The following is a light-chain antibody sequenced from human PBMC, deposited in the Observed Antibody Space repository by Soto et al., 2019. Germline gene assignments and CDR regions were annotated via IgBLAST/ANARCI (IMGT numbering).Light chain of an antibody. V-gene: IGLV8-61*01. Sequence: QPVVTQEPSFSVSPGGPVTLTCGLSSGSVSTSYYPSWYQQTPGQAPRTLIYSTNTRSSGVPDRFSGSILGNKAALTITGAQADDESDYYCVLYLPSGIWVFGGGTKLTVL. J-gene: IGLJ2*01. CDR1: SGSVSTSYY. CDR3: VLYLPSGIWV. CDR2: STN.